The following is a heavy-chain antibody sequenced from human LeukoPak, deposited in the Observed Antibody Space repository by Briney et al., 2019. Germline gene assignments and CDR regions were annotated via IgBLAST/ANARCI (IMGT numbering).Heavy chain of an antibody. CDR3: TSVGFGPYYFDN. Sequence: GGSLRLSCAASGFTFSSYAMSWVRQAPGKGLEWVSAISGSGGSTYYADSVKGRFTISRDNSKNTLYLQMNSLRAEDTAVYYCTSVGFGPYYFDNWGREAWSPSPQ. D-gene: IGHD3-10*01. CDR2: ISGSGGST. V-gene: IGHV3-23*01. J-gene: IGHJ4*02. CDR1: GFTFSSYA.